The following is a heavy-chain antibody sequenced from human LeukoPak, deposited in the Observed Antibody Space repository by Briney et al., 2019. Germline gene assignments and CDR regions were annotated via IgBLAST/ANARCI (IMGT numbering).Heavy chain of an antibody. CDR3: ASRKESGQFDY. CDR2: ITPFNGNT. J-gene: IGHJ4*02. V-gene: IGHV1-45*02. D-gene: IGHD1-14*01. Sequence: GSSVKVSCKASGYTFTYRYLHWVRQAPGQALEWMGWITPFNGNTNYAQKFQDRVTITRDRSMSTAYMELSSLRSEDTAMYYCASRKESGQFDYWGQGTLVTVSS. CDR1: GYTFTYRY.